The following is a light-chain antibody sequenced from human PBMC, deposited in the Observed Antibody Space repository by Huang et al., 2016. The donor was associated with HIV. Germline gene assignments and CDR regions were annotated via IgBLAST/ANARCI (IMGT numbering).Light chain of an antibody. V-gene: IGKV4-1*01. Sequence: DIVMTQSPDSLAVSPGERATINCKSSQSLLYSLSKKNYLAWFQQKLGRPPKLLIYWATTRESGVPDRFSGSGSGTDFTLTINNLQAEDVAVYFCLQYYSVPQTFGHGTKVEIK. J-gene: IGKJ1*01. CDR2: WAT. CDR1: QSLLYSLSKKNY. CDR3: LQYYSVPQT.